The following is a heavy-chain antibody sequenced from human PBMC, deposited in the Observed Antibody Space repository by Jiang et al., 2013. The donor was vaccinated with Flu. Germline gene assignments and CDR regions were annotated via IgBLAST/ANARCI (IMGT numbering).Heavy chain of an antibody. Sequence: GPGLVKPSETLSLTCSVSGGSIIRNHFCSWVRRPPGKGLEWIASMHYSGGTYYHPSLKSRVTVSVDMSKNQFSLKLSSVSVADTAVYLCARGIKTGWYSGNSHYLDYWGQGTLVTVSS. CDR1: GGSIIRNH. CDR3: ARGIKTGWYSGNSHYLDY. V-gene: IGHV4-39*07. J-gene: IGHJ4*02. CDR2: MHYSGGT. D-gene: IGHD6-19*01.